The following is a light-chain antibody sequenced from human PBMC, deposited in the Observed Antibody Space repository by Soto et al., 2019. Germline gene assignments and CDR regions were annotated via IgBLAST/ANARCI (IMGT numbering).Light chain of an antibody. CDR3: QQYNSYPRT. V-gene: IGKV1-9*01. J-gene: IGKJ4*02. CDR1: QGISSY. CDR2: GAS. Sequence: DIQLTRSPSFLSASVGDRVTITCRASQGISSYLAWYQQRPGKAPKLLIYGASTLQSGVPARFSGSGSGTEFTLTISSLQPEDFTPYYCQQYNSYPRTFGGGTKVEIK.